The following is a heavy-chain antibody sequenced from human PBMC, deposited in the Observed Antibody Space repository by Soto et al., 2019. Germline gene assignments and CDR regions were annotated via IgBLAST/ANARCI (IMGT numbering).Heavy chain of an antibody. D-gene: IGHD6-19*01. J-gene: IGHJ4*02. CDR2: ISYDGSNK. CDR1: GFTFSSYG. V-gene: IGHV3-30*18. CDR3: AKDREQWLVGSFDY. Sequence: QVQLVESGGGVVQPGRSLRLSCAASGFTFSSYGMHWVRQAPGKGLEWVAVISYDGSNKYYADSVKGRFTISRDNSKNTMYLQMNSLRAEDTAVYYCAKDREQWLVGSFDYWGQGTLVTVSS.